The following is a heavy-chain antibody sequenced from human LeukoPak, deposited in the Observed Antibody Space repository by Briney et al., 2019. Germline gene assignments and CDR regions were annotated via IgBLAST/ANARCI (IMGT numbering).Heavy chain of an antibody. J-gene: IGHJ5*02. V-gene: IGHV4-38-2*02. CDR2: IYHSGTA. Sequence: SETLSLTCTVSAYSITNDNYWIWIRQSPGTGPEWIGSIYHSGTAYYNPSLKSRVTISADTSKNQFSLKLNSVTATDTAVYYCAKEVARRTGGFEPWGQGTLVTVSS. CDR1: AYSITNDNY. CDR3: AKEVARRTGGFEP. D-gene: IGHD3/OR15-3a*01.